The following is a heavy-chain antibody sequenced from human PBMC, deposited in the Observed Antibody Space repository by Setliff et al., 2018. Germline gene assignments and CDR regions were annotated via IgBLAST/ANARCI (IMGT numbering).Heavy chain of an antibody. J-gene: IGHJ6*03. Sequence: GASVKVSCKATGGTFRNYGISWVRRAPGQGLEWMGGTIPMFGTTNYAHKFQGRVTIITDESTSTAYMELSSLRSEDTAVYYCAREGVDPRSSTDYRYYMDVWGKGTTVTVSS. D-gene: IGHD2-15*01. CDR2: TIPMFGTT. V-gene: IGHV1-69*05. CDR3: AREGVDPRSSTDYRYYMDV. CDR1: GGTFRNYG.